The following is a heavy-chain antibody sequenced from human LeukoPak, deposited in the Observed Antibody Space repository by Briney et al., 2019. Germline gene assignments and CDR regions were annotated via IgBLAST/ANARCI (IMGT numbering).Heavy chain of an antibody. V-gene: IGHV4-34*01. CDR3: ARREVGATTGFDY. CDR2: IYHSGST. D-gene: IGHD1-26*01. Sequence: SETLSLTCAVYGGSFSGYYWSWIRQPPGKGLEWIGEIYHSGSTNYNPSLKSRVTISVDKSKNQFSLKLSSVTAADTAVYYCARREVGATTGFDYWGQGTLVTVSS. CDR1: GGSFSGYY. J-gene: IGHJ4*02.